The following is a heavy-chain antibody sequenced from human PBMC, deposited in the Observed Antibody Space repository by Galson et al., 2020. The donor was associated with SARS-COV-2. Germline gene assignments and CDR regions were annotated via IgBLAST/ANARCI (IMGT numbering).Heavy chain of an antibody. D-gene: IGHD3-3*01. CDR2: VXSXGGT. CDR3: ARGSVFGVVIIDY. J-gene: IGHJ4*02. CDR1: GGSVSSXSYF. Sequence: SETLSLTCTVSGGSVSSXSYFXSWIRKPPGMGLEFIGYVXSXGGTKYNPPPNSRVTMSVDTPKNQVSLTLTSVTAADTAVYYCARGSVFGVVIIDYWGQGILVTVSS. V-gene: IGHV4-61*01.